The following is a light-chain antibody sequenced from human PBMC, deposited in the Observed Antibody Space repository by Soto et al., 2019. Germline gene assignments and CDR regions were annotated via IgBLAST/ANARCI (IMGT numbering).Light chain of an antibody. CDR3: QHYNNWPRT. CDR1: QSVSSN. CDR2: GAS. J-gene: IGKJ1*01. Sequence: EIVITQSPATLSVSTGERATLSCRASQSVSSNLAWYQQKPGQAPRLLIYGASTRATGIPARFSGSGSGTEFTLTISSLQSEDFAVYYCQHYNNWPRTFGQGTKVEIK. V-gene: IGKV3-15*01.